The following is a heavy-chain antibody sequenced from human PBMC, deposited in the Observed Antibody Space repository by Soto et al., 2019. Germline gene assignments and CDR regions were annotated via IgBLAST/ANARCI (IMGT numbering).Heavy chain of an antibody. CDR1: GYTFTSYG. D-gene: IGHD3-22*01. V-gene: IGHV1-18*01. J-gene: IGHJ4*02. Sequence: GASVKVSCKASGYTFTSYGISWVRQAPGQGLEWMGWISAYNGNTNYAQKLQGRVTMTTDTSTSTAYMELRSLRSDDTAVYYCARDNYYDSSVGAFDYWGQGTLVTVSS. CDR2: ISAYNGNT. CDR3: ARDNYYDSSVGAFDY.